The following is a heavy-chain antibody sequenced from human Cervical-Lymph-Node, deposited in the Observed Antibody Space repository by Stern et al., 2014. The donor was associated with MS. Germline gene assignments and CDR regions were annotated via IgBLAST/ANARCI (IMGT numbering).Heavy chain of an antibody. CDR2: MDSAGSHR. J-gene: IGHJ6*02. Sequence: EVQLVESGGGLVQPGGALRLSCAASGFTFSSHWMHWVRQAPGKGLVWVSRMDSAGSHRDYADSVKGRFTISRDNAKNTLFLQMNSLRVEDTAVYYWARGGSYVTGGMDVWGQGTTVTVSS. D-gene: IGHD6-19*01. CDR3: ARGGSYVTGGMDV. V-gene: IGHV3-74*02. CDR1: GFTFSSHW.